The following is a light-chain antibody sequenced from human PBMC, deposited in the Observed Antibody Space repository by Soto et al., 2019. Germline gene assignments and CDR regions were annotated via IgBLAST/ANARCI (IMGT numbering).Light chain of an antibody. J-gene: IGKJ5*01. V-gene: IGKV3-11*01. CDR1: QSVSSY. CDR2: DAS. Sequence: EIVLTQSPATLSLSPGERATLSCRASQSVSSYLAWYQQKPGQAPRLLISDASNRATGIPARFSGSGSGTDVTLTISSLEPEDFAVYYCQQRSNWPPEVTFGQGTRLEIK. CDR3: QQRSNWPPEVT.